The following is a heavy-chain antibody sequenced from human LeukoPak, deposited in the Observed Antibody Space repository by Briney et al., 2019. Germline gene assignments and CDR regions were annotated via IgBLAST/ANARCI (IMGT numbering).Heavy chain of an antibody. Sequence: NPSETLSLTCAVYGGSFSGYYWTWIRQPPGKGLEWIGDINQSGSANYNPSLKSRVTISKDMSKKQFFLKLTSVTAADTAVYYCGRGERGVRGVPNIALLFDYWGEGTLVTVSS. CDR2: INQSGSA. CDR3: GRGERGVRGVPNIALLFDY. CDR1: GGSFSGYY. V-gene: IGHV4-34*01. J-gene: IGHJ4*02. D-gene: IGHD3-10*01.